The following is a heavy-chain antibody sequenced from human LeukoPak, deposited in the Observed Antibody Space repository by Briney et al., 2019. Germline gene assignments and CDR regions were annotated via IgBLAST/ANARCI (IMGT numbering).Heavy chain of an antibody. V-gene: IGHV3-64*01. CDR1: GFTFSSYD. CDR3: ARSSHYADFYFDY. D-gene: IGHD4-17*01. CDR2: ISSNGGST. J-gene: IGHJ4*02. Sequence: GGSLRLSCAASGFTFSSYDMHWVRQAPGKGLEYVSAISSNGGSTYYANSLKGRFTISRDNSKNTLYLQMGSLRAEDMAVYYCARSSHYADFYFDYWGQGTLVTVSS.